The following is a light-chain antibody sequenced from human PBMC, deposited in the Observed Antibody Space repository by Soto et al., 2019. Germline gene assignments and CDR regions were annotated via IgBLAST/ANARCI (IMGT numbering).Light chain of an antibody. J-gene: IGLJ1*01. Sequence: QSVLTQPASVSGSPGQSITISCTGTSSDVGGYNYVSWYQQHPGKAPKLMIYEVSNRPSGVSNRFSGSKSGNTASLTISGLQAEDEADYYCSSYTSSTSFYDFATGTQVTV. CDR3: SSYTSSTSFYD. CDR1: SSDVGGYNY. CDR2: EVS. V-gene: IGLV2-14*01.